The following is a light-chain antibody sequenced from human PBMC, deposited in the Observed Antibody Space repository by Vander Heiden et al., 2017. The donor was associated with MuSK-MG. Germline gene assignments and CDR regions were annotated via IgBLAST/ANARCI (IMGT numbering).Light chain of an antibody. CDR2: DAS. V-gene: IGKV1-9*01. CDR3: QQVNNYPFT. J-gene: IGKJ3*01. Sequence: IQLTQSPSSLSASVGDRVTITCRASQGITTSLAWYQQKPGKAPKLLIYDASTLHSGVPSRFSGSGSGTDFTLTISSLQPEDFTTYYCQQVNNYPFTFGPGTKVDIK. CDR1: QGITTS.